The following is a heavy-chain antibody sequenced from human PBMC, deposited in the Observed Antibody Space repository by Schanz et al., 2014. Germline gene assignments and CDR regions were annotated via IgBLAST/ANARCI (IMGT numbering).Heavy chain of an antibody. D-gene: IGHD1-26*01. V-gene: IGHV3-48*01. Sequence: EVHLVESGGGLVQPGGSLRLSCAASGITFSSHSFNWVRQAPGKGLEWISYITYNGGTIYYADSVKGRFTISRDNAKNSLYLEMNSLRAEDTAVYCCARSRSGFYFDYWGQGTLVTVSS. J-gene: IGHJ4*02. CDR3: ARSRSGFYFDY. CDR2: ITYNGGTI. CDR1: GITFSSHS.